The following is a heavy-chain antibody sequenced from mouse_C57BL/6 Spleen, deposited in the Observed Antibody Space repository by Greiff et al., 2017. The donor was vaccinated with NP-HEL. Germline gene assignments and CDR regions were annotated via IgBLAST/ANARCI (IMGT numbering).Heavy chain of an antibody. V-gene: IGHV1-80*01. CDR1: GYAFSSYW. J-gene: IGHJ4*01. CDR2: IYPGDGGT. CDR3: ARWAGPGAMDY. D-gene: IGHD3-3*01. Sequence: VQLKQSGAELVKPGASVKISCKASGYAFSSYWMNWVKQRPGKGLEWIGQIYPGDGGTNYNGKFKGKATLTADKSSSTAYMQLSSLTSEDSAVYFCARWAGPGAMDYWGQGTSVTVSS.